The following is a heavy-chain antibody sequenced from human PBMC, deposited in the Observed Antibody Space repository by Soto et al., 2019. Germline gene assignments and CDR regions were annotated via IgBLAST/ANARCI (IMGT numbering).Heavy chain of an antibody. Sequence: QVQLVQSGAEVKKPGASVKVSCKASGYTFTSYGISWVRQAPGQGLEWRGWISAYNGNKKYAQKLQGRVTMTTDTSTSTAYMDLSSLRSDGTVVDYCARESNYFDYWGQGTLVTVSS. V-gene: IGHV1-18*01. J-gene: IGHJ4*02. CDR2: ISAYNGNK. CDR3: ARESNYFDY. CDR1: GYTFTSYG.